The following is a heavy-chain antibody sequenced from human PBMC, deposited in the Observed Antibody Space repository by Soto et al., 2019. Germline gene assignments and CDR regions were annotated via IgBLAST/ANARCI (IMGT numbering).Heavy chain of an antibody. J-gene: IGHJ5*02. CDR3: ARGHCSSTSCYDIDWFDP. Sequence: ETLSLTCAVYGGSFSGYYWSWIRQPPGKGLEWIGEINHSGSTNYNPSLKSRVTISVDTSKNQFSLKLSSVTAADTAVYYCARGHCSSTSCYDIDWFDPWGQGTLVTVSS. CDR2: INHSGST. D-gene: IGHD2-2*01. CDR1: GGSFSGYY. V-gene: IGHV4-34*01.